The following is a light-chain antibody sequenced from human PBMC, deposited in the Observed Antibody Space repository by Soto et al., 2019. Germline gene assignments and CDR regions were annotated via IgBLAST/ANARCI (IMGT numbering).Light chain of an antibody. V-gene: IGKV1D-12*01. CDR3: QQANSFPLT. CDR1: QGISSW. Sequence: LQVTPAPISCSASVGDRSTIPCPGRQGISSWLAWYQQKPGKAPKLLIYAASSLQSGVPSRFSGSGSGTDFTLTISSLQPEDFATYYCQQANSFPLTFGGGTKVEIK. J-gene: IGKJ4*01. CDR2: AAS.